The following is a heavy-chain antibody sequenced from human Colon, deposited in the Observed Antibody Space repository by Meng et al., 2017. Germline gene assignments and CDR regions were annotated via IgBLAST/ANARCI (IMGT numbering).Heavy chain of an antibody. CDR3: ARVIYASGNMAHLDY. CDR1: GDSVRSSNW. Sequence: VELEEAGPGGVTRSGTLYPTWVWCGDSVRSSNWWSWVRQPPGRGLEWIGEIYHSGSTNYNPSLKNRVTMTVDKSKNEFSLTLSSVTAADTAFYYCARVIYASGNMAHLDYWGQGTLVTVSS. D-gene: IGHD3-10*01. V-gene: IGHV4-4*02. CDR2: IYHSGST. J-gene: IGHJ4*02.